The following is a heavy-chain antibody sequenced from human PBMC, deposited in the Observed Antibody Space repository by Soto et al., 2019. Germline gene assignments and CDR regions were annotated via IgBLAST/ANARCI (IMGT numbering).Heavy chain of an antibody. D-gene: IGHD5-18*01. J-gene: IGHJ4*02. CDR2: INHSGST. Sequence: QVQLQQWGAGLLKPSETLSLTCAVYGGSFSGYYWSWIRQPPGKGLEWIGEINHSGSTNYNPSLKSRVTISVDTSKNRFSLKLSSVTAADTAVYYCARGKGRGGYSYGYYWGQGTLVTVSS. CDR3: ARGKGRGGYSYGYY. CDR1: GGSFSGYY. V-gene: IGHV4-34*01.